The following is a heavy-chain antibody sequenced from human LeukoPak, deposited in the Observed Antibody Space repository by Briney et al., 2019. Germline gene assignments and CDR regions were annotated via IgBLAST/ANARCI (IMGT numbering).Heavy chain of an antibody. D-gene: IGHD2-2*01. Sequence: GGSLRLSCAASGFTFSSYWMSWVRQAPGKGLEWVANIKQDGSEKYYVDAVKGRFTISRDNAKNSLYLQMNSLRAEDTAVYYCARDFNHDEKYCSSTSCAHDAFDIWGQGTTVTVSS. CDR3: ARDFNHDEKYCSSTSCAHDAFDI. J-gene: IGHJ3*02. CDR1: GFTFSSYW. V-gene: IGHV3-7*01. CDR2: IKQDGSEK.